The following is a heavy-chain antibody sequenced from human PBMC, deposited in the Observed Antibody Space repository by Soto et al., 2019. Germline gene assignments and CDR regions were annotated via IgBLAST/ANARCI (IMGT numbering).Heavy chain of an antibody. J-gene: IGHJ5*02. D-gene: IGHD6-19*01. CDR3: ARAGIAMTATHKNNWFDP. CDR2: MNPNSGNS. V-gene: IGHV1-8*01. CDR1: GYTFTSYE. Sequence: ASVKVSCKASGYTFTSYEINWVRQATGQGLEWMGWMNPNSGNSGFAQKFQGRLTMTRNTSISTAYMELSSLRSEDTAVYFCARAGIAMTATHKNNWFDPWGQGPMVTV.